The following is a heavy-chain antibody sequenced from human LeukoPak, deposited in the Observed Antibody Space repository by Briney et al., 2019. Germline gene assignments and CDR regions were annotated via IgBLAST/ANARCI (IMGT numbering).Heavy chain of an antibody. D-gene: IGHD3-3*01. J-gene: IGHJ4*02. CDR1: GYTFTGYY. V-gene: IGHV1-2*02. Sequence: GASVKVSCKASGYTFTGYYIHWVRQAPGQGLEWMGWINPNSGGTNYAQNFQGRVTMTSDTSISTTYMELSKLRSDDTAVYYCARGSITIFGVVFDYWGQGTLVTVSS. CDR3: ARGSITIFGVVFDY. CDR2: INPNSGGT.